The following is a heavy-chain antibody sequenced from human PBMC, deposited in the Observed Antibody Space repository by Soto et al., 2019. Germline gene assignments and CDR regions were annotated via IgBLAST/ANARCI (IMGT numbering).Heavy chain of an antibody. CDR2: IYYSGST. J-gene: IGHJ3*02. Sequence: LSLTFTVSGGSISSGGYYWSWIRQHPGKGLEWIGYIYYSGSTYYNPSLKSRVTISVDTSKNQFSLKLSSVTAADTAVYYCAREGSVSPAFDIWGQGTMGTVSS. CDR3: AREGSVSPAFDI. D-gene: IGHD6-19*01. V-gene: IGHV4-31*03. CDR1: GGSISSGGYY.